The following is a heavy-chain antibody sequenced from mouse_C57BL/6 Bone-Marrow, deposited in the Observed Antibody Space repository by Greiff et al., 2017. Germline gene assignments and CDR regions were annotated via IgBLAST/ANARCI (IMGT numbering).Heavy chain of an antibody. J-gene: IGHJ4*01. CDR2: ISDGGSYT. CDR3: AIDQLRRTPYYAMDY. Sequence: EVQVVESGGGLVKPGGSLKLSCAASGFTFSSYAMSWVRQTPEKRLEWVATISDGGSYTYYPDNVQGRFTISRDNAKNNLYLQMSHLKSDDTAMYDCAIDQLRRTPYYAMDYWGQGTSVTVSS. D-gene: IGHD3-2*02. V-gene: IGHV5-4*01. CDR1: GFTFSSYA.